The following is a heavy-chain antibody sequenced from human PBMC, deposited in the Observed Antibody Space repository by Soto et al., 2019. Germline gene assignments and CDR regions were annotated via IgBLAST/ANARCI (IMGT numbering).Heavy chain of an antibody. J-gene: IGHJ4*02. Sequence: ASVKVSCKASGYTFTSYAMHWVRQAPGQRLEWMGWINAGNCNTKYSQKFQGRVTITRDKSASTAYMELSSLRSEDTAVYYCARDQPSSGSSWYYFDYWGQGTLVTVSS. V-gene: IGHV1-3*01. CDR1: GYTFTSYA. CDR3: ARDQPSSGSSWYYFDY. CDR2: INAGNCNT. D-gene: IGHD6-13*01.